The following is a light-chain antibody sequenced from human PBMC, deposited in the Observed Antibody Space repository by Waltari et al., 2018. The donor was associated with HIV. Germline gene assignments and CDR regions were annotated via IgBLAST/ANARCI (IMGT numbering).Light chain of an antibody. V-gene: IGLV2-23*01. CDR3: CSYAGSTTWL. Sequence: SALTQPASVSGSPGQALTVSCTGSSSDVGSYNLVSWYQQHPGKAPKLMIYEDDKRPSGVSHRFSGSKSGNMASLTISGLQAEDEADYYCCSYAGSTTWLFGGGTKLTVL. CDR1: SSDVGSYNL. CDR2: EDD. J-gene: IGLJ3*02.